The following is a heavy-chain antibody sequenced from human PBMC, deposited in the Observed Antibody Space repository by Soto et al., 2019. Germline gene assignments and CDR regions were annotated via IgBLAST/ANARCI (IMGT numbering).Heavy chain of an antibody. Sequence: EASVKVSCKASGYTVTSYGISCVRQATGRGLGWMGWISAYNGNTNYAQKLQGRVTMTTDTSTSTAYMELRSLRSDDTAVYYCARVPPYDYVWGSYRYSYYYYGMDVWGQGTTVTVS. CDR1: GYTVTSYG. CDR2: ISAYNGNT. D-gene: IGHD3-16*02. J-gene: IGHJ6*02. V-gene: IGHV1-18*01. CDR3: ARVPPYDYVWGSYRYSYYYYGMDV.